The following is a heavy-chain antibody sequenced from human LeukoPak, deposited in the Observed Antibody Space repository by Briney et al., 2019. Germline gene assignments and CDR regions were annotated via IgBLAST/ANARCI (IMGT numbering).Heavy chain of an antibody. V-gene: IGHV1-46*01. CDR2: INPSGGST. D-gene: IGHD6-13*01. J-gene: IGHJ3*02. CDR3: ARDRQQLAERDAFDI. CDR1: GYTFTSYY. Sequence: ASVKVSCKASGYTFTSYYMHWVRQAPGQGLEWMGIINPSGGSTSYAQTFQGRVTMTRDTSTSTVYMELSSLRSEDTAVYYCARDRQQLAERDAFDIWGQGTMVTVSS.